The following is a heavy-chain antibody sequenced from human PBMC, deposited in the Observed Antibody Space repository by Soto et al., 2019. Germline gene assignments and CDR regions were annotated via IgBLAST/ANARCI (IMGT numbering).Heavy chain of an antibody. D-gene: IGHD2-8*02. CDR3: ARSGRVDPGYYYYYMDV. CDR2: IYYSGST. J-gene: IGHJ6*03. CDR1: GGSISSYY. V-gene: IGHV4-59*08. Sequence: SETLSLTCTVSGGSISSYYWSWIRQPPGKGLEWIGYIYYSGSTNYNPSLKSRVTISVDTSKNQFSLKLSSVTAADTAVYYCARSGRVDPGYYYYYMDVWGKGTTVTVSS.